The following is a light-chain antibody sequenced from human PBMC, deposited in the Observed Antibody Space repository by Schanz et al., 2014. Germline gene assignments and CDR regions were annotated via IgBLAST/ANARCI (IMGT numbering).Light chain of an antibody. CDR3: QSYDSSLSEWV. CDR2: DVS. J-gene: IGLJ3*02. Sequence: QSALTQPASVSGSPGQSITISCTGTSSDVGGYNYVSWYQHHPGKAPKLMIYDVSNRPSGVPDRFSGSKSGTSASLAITGLQAEDEADYYCQSYDSSLSEWVFGGGTKLTVL. V-gene: IGLV2-14*03. CDR1: SSDVGGYNY.